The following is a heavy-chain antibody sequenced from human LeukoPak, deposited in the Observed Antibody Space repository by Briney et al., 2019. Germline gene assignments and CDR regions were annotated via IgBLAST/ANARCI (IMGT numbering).Heavy chain of an antibody. CDR3: ARGYDSSGYSLGYFDY. Sequence: GASVKVSCKASGGTFSSYAISWVRQAPGQGLEWMERIIPIFGTANYAQKFQGRVTITTDESTSTAYMELSSLRSEDTAVYYCARGYDSSGYSLGYFDYWGQGTLVTVSS. D-gene: IGHD3-22*01. CDR1: GGTFSSYA. CDR2: IIPIFGTA. J-gene: IGHJ4*02. V-gene: IGHV1-69*05.